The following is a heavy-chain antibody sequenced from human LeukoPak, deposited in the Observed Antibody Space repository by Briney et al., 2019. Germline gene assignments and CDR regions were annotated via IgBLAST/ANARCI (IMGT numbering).Heavy chain of an antibody. V-gene: IGHV3-21*04. CDR2: ISSSSSYI. CDR1: GFTFSSYS. Sequence: GGSLRLSCAASGFTFSSYSMNWVRQAPGKGLEWVSSISSSSSYIYYADSVKGRFTISRDNAKNSLYLQMNSLRAEDTAVYYCARDLHRGSSSRYYYYYMDVWGKGTTVTVSS. J-gene: IGHJ6*03. CDR3: ARDLHRGSSSRYYYYYMDV. D-gene: IGHD6-6*01.